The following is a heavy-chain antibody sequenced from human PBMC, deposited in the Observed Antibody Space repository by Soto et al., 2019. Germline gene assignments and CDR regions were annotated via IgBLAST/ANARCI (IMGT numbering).Heavy chain of an antibody. D-gene: IGHD6-13*01. V-gene: IGHV5-51*01. CDR1: GYSFSSYW. CDR3: ATSIAGAGEPYYYYGLDV. Sequence: GESLKISCKGSGYSFSSYWIGWVRQMPGKGLEWMGIIYPGDSKTRYSPSFQGQVTISVDKSISTAYVQWSSLKASDTAMYYCATSIAGAGEPYYYYGLDVWGQGTTVTVSS. J-gene: IGHJ6*02. CDR2: IYPGDSKT.